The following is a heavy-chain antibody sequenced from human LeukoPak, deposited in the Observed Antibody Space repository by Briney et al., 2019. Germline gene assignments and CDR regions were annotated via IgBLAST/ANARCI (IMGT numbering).Heavy chain of an antibody. D-gene: IGHD5-18*01. CDR1: GGSFSGYY. CDR2: INHSGSA. V-gene: IGHV4-34*01. J-gene: IGHJ4*02. CDR3: ARGNTGYSYGTLDY. Sequence: SETLSLTCAVYGGSFSGYYWSWIRQPLGKGLEWSGEINHSGSANYNPSLKSRVTISVDTSKNQFSLKLSSVTAADTAVYYCARGNTGYSYGTLDYWGQGTLVTVSS.